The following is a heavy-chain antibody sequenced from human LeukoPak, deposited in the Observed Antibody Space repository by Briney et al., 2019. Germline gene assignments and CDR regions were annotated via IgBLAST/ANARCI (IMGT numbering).Heavy chain of an antibody. V-gene: IGHV4-59*08. D-gene: IGHD5-18*01. J-gene: IGHJ4*02. CDR2: FYYSGST. CDR1: GGSISSYY. Sequence: SETLSLTCTVSGGSISSYYWSWIRQPPGKGLEWIGFFYYSGSTNYNPSLKSRVTISVDTSKNQFSLKLSSVTAADTAVYYYVGGYTPMVADYWGQGTLVTVSS. CDR3: VGGYTPMVADY.